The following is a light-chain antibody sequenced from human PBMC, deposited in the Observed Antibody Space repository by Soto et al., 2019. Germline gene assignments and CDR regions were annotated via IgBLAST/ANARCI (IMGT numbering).Light chain of an antibody. J-gene: IGKJ3*01. CDR2: RAS. CDR1: QSILYRSNNLNY. CDR3: HQHYSIPFT. V-gene: IGKV4-1*01. Sequence: DIVMTQSPDSVAVSLGERATINCMSSQSILYRSNNLNYLAWYQQKPGQPPKLLTYRASTCESGVPDRFSGSGSVTDFTLTISSLQAEDVAVYYCHQHYSIPFTFGPGTKVEIK.